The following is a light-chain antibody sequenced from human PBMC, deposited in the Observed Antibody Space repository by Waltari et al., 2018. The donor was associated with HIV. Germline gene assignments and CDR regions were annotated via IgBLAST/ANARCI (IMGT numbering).Light chain of an antibody. CDR2: VAS. J-gene: IGKJ2*01. CDR3: QQTYSTPYT. Sequence: DIQMTQSPSSLSAFVGDSVTITCRARQTISRKLNWYQQRPGKAPNLLISVASRLQSGVPSRFSGSGSGTDFTLTISSLQPEDFATYYCQQTYSTPYTFGQGTKLEI. CDR1: QTISRK. V-gene: IGKV1-39*01.